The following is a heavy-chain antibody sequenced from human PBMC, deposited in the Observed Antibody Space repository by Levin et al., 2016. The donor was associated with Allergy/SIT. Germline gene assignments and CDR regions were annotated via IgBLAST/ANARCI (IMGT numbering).Heavy chain of an antibody. J-gene: IGHJ5*02. CDR1: GGSFSGYY. D-gene: IGHD3-3*01. CDR3: ARGIPDYDFWSGYYRRFDP. Sequence: SETLSLTCAVYGGSFSGYYWSWIRQPPGKGLEWIGEINHSGSTNYNPSLKSRVTISVDTSKNQFSLKLSSVTAADTAVYYCARGIPDYDFWSGYYRRFDPWGQGTLVTVSS. V-gene: IGHV4-34*01. CDR2: INHSGST.